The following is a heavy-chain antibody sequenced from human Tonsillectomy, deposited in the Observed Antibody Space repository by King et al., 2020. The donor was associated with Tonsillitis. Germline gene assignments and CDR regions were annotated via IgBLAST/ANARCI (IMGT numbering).Heavy chain of an antibody. V-gene: IGHV4-59*01. CDR3: ASDIHLSRDAFDI. CDR2: VYDSATT. Sequence: QLQESGPRLVKPSETLSLTCTVSGVSISTYYWSWIRQPPGKGLEWIGYVYDSATTHYSPSLKSRATISLDTAKKQYSLKLTSVTAADTAIYYCASDIHLSRDAFDIWGQGTTVTVSS. J-gene: IGHJ3*02. CDR1: GVSISTYY. D-gene: IGHD3-16*01.